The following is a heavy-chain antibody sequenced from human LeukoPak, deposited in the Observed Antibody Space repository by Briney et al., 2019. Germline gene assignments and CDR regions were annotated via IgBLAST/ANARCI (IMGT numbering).Heavy chain of an antibody. CDR3: ARDSVDCSSASCAPDY. J-gene: IGHJ4*02. Sequence: SETLSLTCTVSGGSISSGSYYLSWLRQPAGKGLEWIGRIYTSGSTNYNPSLKSRVTISVDTSKNQFSLKLSSVTAADTAVYYCARDSVDCSSASCAPDYWGQGTLVTVSS. CDR2: IYTSGST. D-gene: IGHD2-2*01. CDR1: GGSISSGSYY. V-gene: IGHV4-61*02.